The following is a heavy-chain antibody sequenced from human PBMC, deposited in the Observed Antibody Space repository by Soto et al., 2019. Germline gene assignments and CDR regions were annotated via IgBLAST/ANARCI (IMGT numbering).Heavy chain of an antibody. CDR2: ISGSGGST. V-gene: IGHV3-23*01. CDR3: VRGGLNCFDP. D-gene: IGHD3-10*01. CDR1: GFTFSSYA. J-gene: IGHJ5*02. Sequence: EVQLLESGGGLVQPGGSLRLSCAASGFTFSSYALSWVRQVPGKGLEWVSGISGSGGSTYYADSVKGRFTISRDNSKNTLYLQMNSLRAEDTALYYCVRGGLNCFDPWGQGTLVTVSS.